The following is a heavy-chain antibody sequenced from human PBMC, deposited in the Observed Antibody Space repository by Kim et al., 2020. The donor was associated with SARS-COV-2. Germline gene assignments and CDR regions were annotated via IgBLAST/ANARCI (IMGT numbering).Heavy chain of an antibody. J-gene: IGHJ4*02. CDR3: AKKFHYGSGSYLYYFDY. Sequence: VRGRLTISRDKSKNTLDLQMNSLRAEDTAVYYCAKKFHYGSGSYLYYFDYWGQGTLVTVSS. D-gene: IGHD3-10*01. V-gene: IGHV3-23*01.